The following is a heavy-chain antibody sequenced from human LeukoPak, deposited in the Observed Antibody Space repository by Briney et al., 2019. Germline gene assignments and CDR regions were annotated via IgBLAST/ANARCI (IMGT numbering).Heavy chain of an antibody. CDR3: AKDSEWLVRGGYFDL. D-gene: IGHD6-19*01. V-gene: IGHV3-30*18. CDR1: GFTFSSYG. Sequence: GGSQRLSCAASGFTFSSYGMHWVRRAPGRGLEWVAVISYDGSNKYYADSVKGRFTISRDNSKNTLYLQMNSLRAEDTAVYYCAKDSEWLVRGGYFDLWGRGTLVTVSS. CDR2: ISYDGSNK. J-gene: IGHJ2*01.